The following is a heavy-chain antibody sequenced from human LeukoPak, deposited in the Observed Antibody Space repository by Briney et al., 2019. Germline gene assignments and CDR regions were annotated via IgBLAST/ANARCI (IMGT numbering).Heavy chain of an antibody. J-gene: IGHJ4*02. CDR3: AKGHQDYDFWSGYH. D-gene: IGHD3-3*01. V-gene: IGHV3-23*01. CDR1: GFTFSSYA. CDR2: ISGSGGST. Sequence: GGSLRLSCAASGFTFSSYAMSWVRQAPGKGLEWVSAISGSGGSTYYADSVKGRFTISRDNSKNTLYLQMNSLRAEDTAVYYCAKGHQDYDFWSGYHWGQGTLVTVSS.